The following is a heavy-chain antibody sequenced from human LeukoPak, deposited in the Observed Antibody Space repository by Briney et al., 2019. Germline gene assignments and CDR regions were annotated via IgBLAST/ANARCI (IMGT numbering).Heavy chain of an antibody. V-gene: IGHV4-59*12. CDR1: GGSISSYY. J-gene: IGHJ6*03. CDR2: IYYSGST. D-gene: IGHD5-24*01. CDR3: ARASRDGYNWSYYYYYMDV. Sequence: SETLSLTCTVSGGSISSYYWSWIRQPPGKGLEWIGYIYYSGSTNYNPSLKSRVTISVDTSKNQFSLKLSSVTAADTAVYYCARASRDGYNWSYYYYYMDVWGKGTTVTVSS.